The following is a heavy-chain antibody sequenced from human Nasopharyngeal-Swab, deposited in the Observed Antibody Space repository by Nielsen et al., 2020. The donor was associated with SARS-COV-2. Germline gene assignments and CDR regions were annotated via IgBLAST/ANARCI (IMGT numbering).Heavy chain of an antibody. CDR2: IYYSGST. D-gene: IGHD3-10*01. CDR3: ASGLLWFGATVGGMDV. CDR1: GGSISSSSYY. Sequence: SKTLSLTCTVSGGSISSSSYYWGWIRQPPGKGLEWIGSIYYSGSTYYNPSLKSRVTISVDTSKNQFSLKLSSVTAADTAVYYCASGLLWFGATVGGMDVWGQGTTVTVSS. V-gene: IGHV4-39*01. J-gene: IGHJ6*02.